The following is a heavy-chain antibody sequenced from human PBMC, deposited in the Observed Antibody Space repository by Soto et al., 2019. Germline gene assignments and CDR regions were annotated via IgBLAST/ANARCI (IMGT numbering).Heavy chain of an antibody. CDR2: ISASGAST. CDR1: GFTFSSYA. CDR3: AKGDSSGDPRYFDY. D-gene: IGHD3-22*01. V-gene: IGHV3-23*01. J-gene: IGHJ4*02. Sequence: QAGGSLRLSCAASGFTFSSYAMSWVRQAPGKGLEWVSAISASGASTYYADTVKGRFTISRDNSKNTLYLQMNSLRAEDTAVYYCAKGDSSGDPRYFDYWGQGTLVTVSS.